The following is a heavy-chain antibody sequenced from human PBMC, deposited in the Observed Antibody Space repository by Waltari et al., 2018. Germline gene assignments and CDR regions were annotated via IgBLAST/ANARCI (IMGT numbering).Heavy chain of an antibody. J-gene: IGHJ4*02. CDR1: GFAFSNSD. V-gene: IGHV3-23*01. Sequence: EVHLLESGGDLVQTGGSLRLSCAASGFAFSNSDMSWVRQAPGKGLEWVSVISTSGGSAKYADSVQGRFTISRDNSKKTLHLQRNSLRVEDTAVYYCAKGTERYGGWAPIFDSWGQGTQVTVSS. CDR2: ISTSGGSA. CDR3: AKGTERYGGWAPIFDS. D-gene: IGHD6-19*01.